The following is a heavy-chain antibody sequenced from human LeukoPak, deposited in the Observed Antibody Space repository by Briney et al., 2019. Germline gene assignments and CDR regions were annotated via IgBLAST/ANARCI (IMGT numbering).Heavy chain of an antibody. J-gene: IGHJ4*02. CDR1: GGSFSSYA. D-gene: IGHD6-13*01. V-gene: IGHV1-69*13. Sequence: GASVKVSCKASGGSFSSYAISWVRQAPGQGLEWVGGIMPVFGTAKYAEEFQGRVTITADDSTNTAYMDLNSLRSDDTAVYYCARGSASNWPVDIWGQGSLVIVSS. CDR3: ARGSASNWPVDI. CDR2: IMPVFGTA.